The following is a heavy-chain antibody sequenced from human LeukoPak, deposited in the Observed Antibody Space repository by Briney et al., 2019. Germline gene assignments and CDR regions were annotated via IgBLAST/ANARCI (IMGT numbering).Heavy chain of an antibody. CDR2: IYYSGST. D-gene: IGHD4-23*01. V-gene: IGHV4-31*03. CDR1: GGSISSGGYY. CDR3: ARGYGGHFDY. J-gene: IGHJ4*02. Sequence: SETLSLTCTVSGGSISSGGYYWSWIRQHPGKGLEWIGYIYYSGSTYYNPSLKSRVTISVDTSKNQFSLKLSSVTAADTAVYYCARGYGGHFDYWGQGTLVTASS.